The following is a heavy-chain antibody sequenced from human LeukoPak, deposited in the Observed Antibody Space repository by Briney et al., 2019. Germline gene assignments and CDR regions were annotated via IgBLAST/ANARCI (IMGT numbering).Heavy chain of an antibody. D-gene: IGHD2-2*01. J-gene: IGHJ6*03. Sequence: GRSLRLSCAASGFTFDDCAMHWARQAPGKGLEWVSGISWNSVNIGYADSVKGRFTISRDNAKNSLYLQMNSLRAEDTAFYYCAKGGPIVAGAKGPIYYYYYLDVWGKGTTVTVSS. V-gene: IGHV3-9*01. CDR3: AKGGPIVAGAKGPIYYYYYLDV. CDR1: GFTFDDCA. CDR2: ISWNSVNI.